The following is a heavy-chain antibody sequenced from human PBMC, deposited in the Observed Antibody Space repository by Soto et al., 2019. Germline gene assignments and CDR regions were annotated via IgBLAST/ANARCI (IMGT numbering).Heavy chain of an antibody. Sequence: ASVKVSCKASGYTFTSYAMHWVRQAPGQRLEWMGWINAGNGNTKYSQKFQGRVTITRDTSASTAYMELSSLRSEDTAVYYCASSYSNYAPIGYYYDGMDVWGQGTKVTGSS. D-gene: IGHD4-4*01. CDR2: INAGNGNT. CDR3: ASSYSNYAPIGYYYDGMDV. CDR1: GYTFTSYA. J-gene: IGHJ6*01. V-gene: IGHV1-3*01.